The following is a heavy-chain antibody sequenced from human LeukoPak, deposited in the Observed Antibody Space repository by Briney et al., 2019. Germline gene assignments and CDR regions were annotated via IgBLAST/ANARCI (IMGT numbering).Heavy chain of an antibody. CDR2: IYIDNT. CDR3: ARRAGAYSHPYDY. D-gene: IGHD4/OR15-4a*01. V-gene: IGHV3-53*01. J-gene: IGHJ4*02. CDR1: GFTVSINS. Sequence: PGGSLRLSCTVSGFTVSINSMCWGRQAPRKGLEWVSFIYIDNTHYSDSVKARITISTDNSKNTMNHQINNLRAEETAVYYCARRAGAYSHPYDYWGQGTLVTVSS.